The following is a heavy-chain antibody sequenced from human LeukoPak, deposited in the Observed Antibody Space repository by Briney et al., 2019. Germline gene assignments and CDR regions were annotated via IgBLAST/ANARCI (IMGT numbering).Heavy chain of an antibody. CDR1: GFTFSSYA. Sequence: PGGSLRLSCAASGFTFSSYAMTWVRQAPGKGLEWVSAISGSGGSTHYSDSVKGRFTISRANSKNTLYLQMNSLRAEDTAVYFCAREYGSGSYYYDYWGQGTLVTVSS. J-gene: IGHJ4*02. CDR2: ISGSGGST. V-gene: IGHV3-23*01. CDR3: AREYGSGSYYYDY. D-gene: IGHD3-10*01.